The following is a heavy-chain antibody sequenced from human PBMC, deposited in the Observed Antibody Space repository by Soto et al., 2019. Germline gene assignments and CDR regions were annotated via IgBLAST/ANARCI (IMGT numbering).Heavy chain of an antibody. CDR3: AKRIPPAALFNS. CDR2: IYYSGTT. V-gene: IGHV4-31*03. D-gene: IGHD2-2*01. Sequence: SETLSLTCTVSGVSINSGGYYWSWIRQHPGKGLEWVGYIYYSGTTYYNPSLQSRLIISRDTAKNQFSLKLTSVTAAVTAVYYCAKRIPPAALFNSGAQGTLATV. J-gene: IGHJ4*02. CDR1: GVSINSGGYY.